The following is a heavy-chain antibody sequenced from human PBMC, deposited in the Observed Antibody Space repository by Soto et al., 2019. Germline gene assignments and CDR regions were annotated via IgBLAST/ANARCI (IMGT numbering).Heavy chain of an antibody. CDR2: IRQDGSEK. CDR1: GFTFSSNW. CDR3: AREIVVARGASYFDY. Sequence: GGSLRLSCVGSGFTFSSNWMTWVRQAPGKGLEWVGNIRQDGSEKNYVDSVKGRFTISRDNAKNSLYLQMNSLRAEDTAVYYCAREIVVARGASYFDYWGPGTLVTVS. D-gene: IGHD2-2*01. V-gene: IGHV3-7*04. J-gene: IGHJ4*02.